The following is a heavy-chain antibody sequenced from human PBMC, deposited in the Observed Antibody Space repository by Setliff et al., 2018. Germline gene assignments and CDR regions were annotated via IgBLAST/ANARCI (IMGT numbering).Heavy chain of an antibody. CDR2: IYYSGST. CDR3: AREWNYYDSSGYGYAFDI. Sequence: SQTLSLTCTVSGGSISSYYWRWIRQPPGKGLAWIGYIYYSGSTNYNPSLKSRVTISVDTSKNQFSLKLSSVTAADTAGYYCAREWNYYDSSGYGYAFDIWGQGTMVTVSS. D-gene: IGHD3-22*01. V-gene: IGHV4-59*01. CDR1: GGSISSYY. J-gene: IGHJ3*02.